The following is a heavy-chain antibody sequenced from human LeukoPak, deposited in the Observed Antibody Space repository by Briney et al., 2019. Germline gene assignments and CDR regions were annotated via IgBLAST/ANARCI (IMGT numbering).Heavy chain of an antibody. V-gene: IGHV3-30*03. CDR2: ISYDGSDK. D-gene: IGHD5-12*01. Sequence: GGSLRLSCAASGFTFSSYGMSWVRQAPGKGLEWVAVISYDGSDKFYADSVKGRFTISRDSSKNTLYLQMNSLRPEDTAVYYCARARPSMWIDYWGQGTLVTVSS. CDR1: GFTFSSYG. CDR3: ARARPSMWIDY. J-gene: IGHJ4*02.